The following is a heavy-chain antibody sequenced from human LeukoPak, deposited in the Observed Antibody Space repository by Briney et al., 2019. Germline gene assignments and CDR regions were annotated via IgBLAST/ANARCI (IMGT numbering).Heavy chain of an antibody. Sequence: SETLSLTCTVSGGSISSGTHYYNWIRQHPGKGLEWIGYIYYTGITSYNLSLKSRVTISVDTSKNQFSLKLSSVTVADTAVYYCARVRVICSSTSCYRWFDPWGQGTLVTVSS. CDR3: ARVRVICSSTSCYRWFDP. CDR2: IYYTGIT. CDR1: GGSISSGTHY. J-gene: IGHJ5*02. V-gene: IGHV4-31*03. D-gene: IGHD2-2*02.